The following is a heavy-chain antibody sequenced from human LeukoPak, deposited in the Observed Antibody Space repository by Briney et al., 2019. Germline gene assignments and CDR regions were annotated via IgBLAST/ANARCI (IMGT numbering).Heavy chain of an antibody. Sequence: ASVKVSCKASDYTFTSYGISWVRQAPGQGLEWMGWISAYNGNTNYAQKLQGRVTMTEDTSTDTAYMELSSLRSEDTAVYYCTTRVPIVGLDHWGQGTLITVSS. D-gene: IGHD1-26*01. CDR2: ISAYNGNT. V-gene: IGHV1-18*01. CDR3: TTRVPIVGLDH. J-gene: IGHJ4*02. CDR1: DYTFTSYG.